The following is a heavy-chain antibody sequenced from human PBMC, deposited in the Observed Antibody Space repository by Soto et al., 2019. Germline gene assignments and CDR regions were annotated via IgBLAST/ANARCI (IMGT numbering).Heavy chain of an antibody. Sequence: ASVKVSCKASGYTFTSYGISWVRQAPGQGLERMGRISAYNGNTNYAQKLQGRVTMTTDTSTSKAYMELRSLRSDDTAVYYCARESSSSCHDYWGQGTLVTVSS. CDR2: ISAYNGNT. CDR1: GYTFTSYG. J-gene: IGHJ4*02. D-gene: IGHD6-13*01. V-gene: IGHV1-18*01. CDR3: ARESSSSCHDY.